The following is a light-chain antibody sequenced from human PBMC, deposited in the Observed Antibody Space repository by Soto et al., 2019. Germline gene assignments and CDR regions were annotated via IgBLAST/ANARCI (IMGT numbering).Light chain of an antibody. CDR1: QALSNY. CDR3: QQLSRYPLT. Sequence: EIQLPQSPSLLSADVGDTATITCGGSQALSNYLAWYQQKPGKAPDLLIYSASTLQGGVPSRFSGSGSETEFSLTIRALQPEDFATYYCQQLSRYPLTFGGGTKVDIK. J-gene: IGKJ4*01. CDR2: SAS. V-gene: IGKV1-9*01.